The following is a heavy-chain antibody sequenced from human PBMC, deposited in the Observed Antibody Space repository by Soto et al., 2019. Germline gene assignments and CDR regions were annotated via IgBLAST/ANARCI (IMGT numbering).Heavy chain of an antibody. D-gene: IGHD3-10*01. CDR2: IYYSGST. V-gene: IGHV4-39*01. CDR3: ARQHYYGSGSYYNPPPN. J-gene: IGHJ4*02. CDR1: GGSISSSSYY. Sequence: SETLSLTCTVSGGSISSSSYYWGWIRQPPGKGLEWIGSIYYSGSTYYNPSLKSRVTISVDTSKNQFSLKLSSVTAADTAVYYCARQHYYGSGSYYNPPPNWGQGTLVTVSS.